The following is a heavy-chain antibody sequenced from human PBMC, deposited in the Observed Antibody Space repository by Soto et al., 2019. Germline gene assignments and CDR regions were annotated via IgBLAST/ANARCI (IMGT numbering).Heavy chain of an antibody. V-gene: IGHV3-30*18. CDR1: GFTFSSYG. CDR3: AKSIYDSSGYYWLDY. D-gene: IGHD3-22*01. Sequence: PGGSLRLSCAASGFTFSSYGMHWVRQAPGKGLEWVAVISYDGSNKYYADSVKGRFTISRDNSKNTLYLQMNSLRAEDTAVYYCAKSIYDSSGYYWLDYWGQGTLVTVSS. CDR2: ISYDGSNK. J-gene: IGHJ4*02.